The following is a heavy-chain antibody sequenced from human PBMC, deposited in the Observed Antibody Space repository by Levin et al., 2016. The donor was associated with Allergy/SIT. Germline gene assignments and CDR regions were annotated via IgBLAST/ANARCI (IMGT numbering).Heavy chain of an antibody. CDR3: ARDLAQAAAGMMGAFDI. J-gene: IGHJ3*02. Sequence: VRQAPGKGLEWIGEIYHSGSTNYNPSLKSRVTISVDKSKNQFSLKLSSVTAADTAVYYCARDLAQAAAGMMGAFDIWGQGTMVTVSS. CDR2: IYHSGST. V-gene: IGHV4-4*02. D-gene: IGHD6-13*01.